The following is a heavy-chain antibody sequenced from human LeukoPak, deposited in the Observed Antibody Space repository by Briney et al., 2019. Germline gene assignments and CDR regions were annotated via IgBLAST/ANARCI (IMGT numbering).Heavy chain of an antibody. V-gene: IGHV3-21*01. J-gene: IGHJ4*02. CDR1: GFTFSSYS. CDR2: ISSSSYI. CDR3: ARVLYYYDSSGLDY. Sequence: GGSLRLSCAASGFTFSSYSMNWVRQAPGKGLEWVSSISSSSYIYYADSVKGRFTISRDNAKNSLYLQMNSLRAEDTAVYYCARVLYYYDSSGLDYWGQGTLVTVSS. D-gene: IGHD3-22*01.